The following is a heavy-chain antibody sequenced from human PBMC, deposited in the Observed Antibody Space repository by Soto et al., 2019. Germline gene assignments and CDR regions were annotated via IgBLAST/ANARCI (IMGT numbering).Heavy chain of an antibody. J-gene: IGHJ6*02. D-gene: IGHD3-9*01. V-gene: IGHV3-15*07. Sequence: GGSLRLSCAASGFTFSNAWMNWVRQAPGKGLEWVGRIKSKTDGGTTDYAAPVKGRFTISRDDSKNTLYLQMNSLKTEDTAVYYCTTETTYYDILTENYYYYGMDVWGQGTTVTVSS. CDR2: IKSKTDGGTT. CDR1: GFTFSNAW. CDR3: TTETTYYDILTENYYYYGMDV.